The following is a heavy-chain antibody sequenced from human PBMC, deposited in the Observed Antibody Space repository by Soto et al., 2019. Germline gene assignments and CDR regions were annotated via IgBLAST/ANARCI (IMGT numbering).Heavy chain of an antibody. D-gene: IGHD6-19*01. CDR1: GFTFSSYA. Sequence: EVQLLESGGGLVQPGGSLRLSCAASGFTFSSYAMSWVRQAPGKGLEWVSAISGSGGGTYYADSVKGRFTISRDNSKNTLYLQMNSRRAEDTAVYYCARRSSGWYFDYWGQGTLVTVSS. CDR3: ARRSSGWYFDY. CDR2: ISGSGGGT. J-gene: IGHJ4*02. V-gene: IGHV3-23*01.